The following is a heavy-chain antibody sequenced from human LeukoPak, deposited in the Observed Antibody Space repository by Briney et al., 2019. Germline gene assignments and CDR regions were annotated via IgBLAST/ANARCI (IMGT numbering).Heavy chain of an antibody. CDR1: GGSISSYY. CDR2: IYYSGST. V-gene: IGHV4-59*12. CDR3: AREDSSGWYGGYYYYGMDV. J-gene: IGHJ6*02. Sequence: SETLSLTCTVSGGSISSYYWSWIRQPPGKGLEWIGYIYYSGSTNYNPSLKSRVTISVDTSKNQFSLKLSSVTAADTAVYYCAREDSSGWYGGYYYYGMDVWGQGTTVTVSS. D-gene: IGHD6-19*01.